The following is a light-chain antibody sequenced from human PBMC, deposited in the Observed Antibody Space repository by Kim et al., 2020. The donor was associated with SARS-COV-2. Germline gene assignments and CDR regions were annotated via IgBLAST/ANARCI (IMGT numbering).Light chain of an antibody. CDR2: QAS. V-gene: IGKV1-5*03. CDR3: QQYYSFPST. J-gene: IGKJ2*01. CDR1: QSVSDW. Sequence: SASVGDRVPITCRASQSVSDWLAWYQQKPGKPPKLLIYQASTSQSGVPSRFSGRRSGTEFTLTITSLQPDDFATYYCQQYYSFPSTFAQGTKLEI.